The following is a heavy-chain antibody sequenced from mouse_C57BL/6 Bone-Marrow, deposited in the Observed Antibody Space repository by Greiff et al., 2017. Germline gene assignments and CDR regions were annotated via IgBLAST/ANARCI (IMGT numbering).Heavy chain of an antibody. CDR2: INPSNGGT. D-gene: IGHD2-2*01. Sequence: QVQLQQSGPELVKPGASVKMSCKASGYTFTSSWMHWVKQRPGQGLEWIGNINPSNGGTNYNEKFKSKATLTVDKSSSTAYMQLSSLTSEDSAVXYCERLYYGCGQDDFDNWGQGAPPTVSS. CDR3: ERLYYGCGQDDFDN. CDR1: GYTFTSSW. V-gene: IGHV1-53*01. J-gene: IGHJ2*01.